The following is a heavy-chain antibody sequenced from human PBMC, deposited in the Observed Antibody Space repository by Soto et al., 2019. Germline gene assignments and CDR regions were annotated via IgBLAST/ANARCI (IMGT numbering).Heavy chain of an antibody. D-gene: IGHD3-10*01. J-gene: IGHJ6*02. V-gene: IGHV3-23*01. Sequence: GGSLRLSCTASGFTFSYYGMHWGREGSGEGLEWVSVISVSGGITYYEDSVKGRFTISRDNAKNTLYLQMNSLRAEDTAVYYCAKGLLIMVRKVIIPPQYYYGMDVWGQGTTVTV. CDR3: AKGLLIMVRKVIIPPQYYYGMDV. CDR2: ISVSGGIT. CDR1: GFTFSYYG.